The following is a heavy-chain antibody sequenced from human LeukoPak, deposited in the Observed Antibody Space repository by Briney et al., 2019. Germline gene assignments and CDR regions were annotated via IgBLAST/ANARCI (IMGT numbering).Heavy chain of an antibody. J-gene: IGHJ4*02. Sequence: PGGSLRLSCAASGFTFRSYSMNWVRQAPGKGLEWVSSISSSSGYIYYADSVKGRFTISRDNAKNSLYLQMNSLRAEDTAVYYCARDPPSAVVPGAIDYWGQGTLVTVSS. V-gene: IGHV3-21*01. D-gene: IGHD2-2*01. CDR1: GFTFRSYS. CDR3: ARDPPSAVVPGAIDY. CDR2: ISSSSGYI.